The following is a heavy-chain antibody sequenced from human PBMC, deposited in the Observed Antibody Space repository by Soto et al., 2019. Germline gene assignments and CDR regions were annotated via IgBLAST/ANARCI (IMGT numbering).Heavy chain of an antibody. Sequence: SVKVSCKASGGTFSSYAISWVRQAPGQGLEWMGGIIPFFGTANYAQKFQGRVTITADKSTSTAYMELSSLRSEDTAVYYCAREVSIAAAGAYFDYRGQGTMVTVS. CDR1: GGTFSSYA. V-gene: IGHV1-69*06. CDR3: AREVSIAAAGAYFDY. D-gene: IGHD6-13*01. J-gene: IGHJ4*02. CDR2: IIPFFGTA.